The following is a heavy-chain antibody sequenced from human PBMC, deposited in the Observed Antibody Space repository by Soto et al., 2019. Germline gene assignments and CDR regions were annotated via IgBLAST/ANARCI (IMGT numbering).Heavy chain of an antibody. J-gene: IGHJ3*02. D-gene: IGHD6-13*01. CDR1: GYTFTRHY. CDR2: INCSGGHA. CDR3: ARDLLAAGSDALDI. V-gene: IGHV1-46*01. Sequence: QMQLVQSGAEVKKPGASVKVSCKASGYTFTRHYIHWVRQAPGQGLEWMGIINCSGGHAYYEQKFQGRVALISDTSTSTVYMELSSLRSEDTAVYYCARDLLAAGSDALDIWGQGTMVTVSS.